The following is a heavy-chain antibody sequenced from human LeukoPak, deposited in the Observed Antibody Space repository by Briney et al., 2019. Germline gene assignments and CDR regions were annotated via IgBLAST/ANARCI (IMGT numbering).Heavy chain of an antibody. CDR3: ARESLSGSSWYGCLDY. J-gene: IGHJ4*02. Sequence: ASVKVSCKASGYTLTGYYMHWVRQAPGQGLEWMGWINPNSGGTNYAQKFQGRVTMTRDTSISTAYMELSRLRSDDTAVYYCARESLSGSSWYGCLDYWGQGTLVTVSS. D-gene: IGHD6-13*01. CDR1: GYTLTGYY. V-gene: IGHV1-2*02. CDR2: INPNSGGT.